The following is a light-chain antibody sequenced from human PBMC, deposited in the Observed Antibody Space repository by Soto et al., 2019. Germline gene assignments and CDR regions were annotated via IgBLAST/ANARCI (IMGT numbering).Light chain of an antibody. CDR2: AAS. V-gene: IGKV1-27*01. CDR3: EKYNIARRT. CDR1: QGISNY. J-gene: IGKJ1*01. Sequence: DIQMTQSPSSLSASVGDRVTITCRASQGISNYLAWYQQKPGKVPKLLIYAASTLQSVVPSRFSVSGSGTDFTLTISSLQPEDVATYYCEKYNIARRTCVHATKVDIK.